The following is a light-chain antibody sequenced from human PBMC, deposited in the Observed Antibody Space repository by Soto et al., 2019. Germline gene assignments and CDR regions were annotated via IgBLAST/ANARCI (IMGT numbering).Light chain of an antibody. V-gene: IGKV1-12*01. CDR2: AAS. CDR3: LQVYSCPRT. CDR1: QDIGGR. J-gene: IGKJ1*01. Sequence: DIEITHSPSSLSASLGYIITITFRTSQDIGGRLAWFQQKPGKAPQYLVQAASILQSGVPSRFSGSGSGTEFILSINNLQPEDFASYFCLQVYSCPRTFGLGTKVDIK.